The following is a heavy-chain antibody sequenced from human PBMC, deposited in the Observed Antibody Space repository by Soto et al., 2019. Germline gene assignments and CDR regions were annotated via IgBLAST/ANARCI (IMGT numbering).Heavy chain of an antibody. V-gene: IGHV4-4*07. CDR3: ARETGENWTYEAH. D-gene: IGHD1-7*01. Sequence: SLTCRGSGSYISDFSWSWIRQPAGKGLEWIGRITINGNTQKNPSFKSRVTMSIDTSRNHFSLNLQSATAADTALYYCARETGENWTYEAHWGPGTLVTVSS. CDR1: GSYISDFS. CDR2: ITINGNT. J-gene: IGHJ1*01.